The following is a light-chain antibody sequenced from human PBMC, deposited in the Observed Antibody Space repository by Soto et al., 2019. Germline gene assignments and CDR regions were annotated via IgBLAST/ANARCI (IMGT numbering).Light chain of an antibody. V-gene: IGLV2-14*03. CDR3: SSYATGSTLL. CDR1: SSDIGGYNY. J-gene: IGLJ2*01. Sequence: QSALTQPASVSGSPGQSITISCTGTSSDIGGYNYVSWYQQHPGKAPKLMIYDVSDRPSGVSNRFSGSKSGNTASLTISGRQAEDEADYYCSSYATGSTLLFAGGTKLTVL. CDR2: DVS.